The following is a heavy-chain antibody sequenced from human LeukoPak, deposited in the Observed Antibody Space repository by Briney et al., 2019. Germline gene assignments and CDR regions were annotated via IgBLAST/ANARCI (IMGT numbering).Heavy chain of an antibody. Sequence: GGSLRLPCAASGFTYSSCGMHWVRQAPGKGLEWVAVISYDGSNKYYADSVKGRFTISRDNSKNTLYLQMNSLRAEDTAVYYCASSWAYFDSWGQGTLVTVSS. D-gene: IGHD6-13*01. CDR1: GFTYSSCG. CDR2: ISYDGSNK. J-gene: IGHJ4*02. V-gene: IGHV3-30*03. CDR3: ASSWAYFDS.